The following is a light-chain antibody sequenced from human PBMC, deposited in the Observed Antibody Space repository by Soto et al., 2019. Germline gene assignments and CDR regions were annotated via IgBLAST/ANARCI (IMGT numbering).Light chain of an antibody. CDR3: QHRRGWPPWT. V-gene: IGKV3-11*01. CDR2: DVS. Sequence: EIVLTQSPATLSLSPGERATLSCRASQSISSYLAWYQQKPGQAPRLLIYDVSDRATGIPARFSGSGSGTNFTLTISGLEPEDFAVYYCQHRRGWPPWTFCQGTKVQI. J-gene: IGKJ1*01. CDR1: QSISSY.